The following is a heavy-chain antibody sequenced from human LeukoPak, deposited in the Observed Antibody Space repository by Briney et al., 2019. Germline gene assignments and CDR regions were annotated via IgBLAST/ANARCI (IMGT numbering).Heavy chain of an antibody. CDR3: ARDGLYYFDY. CDR2: IYYSGSA. Sequence: SETLSLTCTVSGGSISSGDYYWSWIRQPPGKGLEWIGYIYYSGSAYYNPSLKSRVTISVDTSKNQFSLKLSSVTAADTAVYYCARDGLYYFDYWGQGTLVTVSS. CDR1: GGSISSGDYY. V-gene: IGHV4-30-4*08. D-gene: IGHD6-19*01. J-gene: IGHJ4*01.